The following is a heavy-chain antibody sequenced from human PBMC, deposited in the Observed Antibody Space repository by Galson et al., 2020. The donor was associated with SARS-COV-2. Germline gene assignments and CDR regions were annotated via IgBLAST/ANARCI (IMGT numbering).Heavy chain of an antibody. D-gene: IGHD3-9*01. CDR1: GGSISSSSYY. CDR2: IYYSGST. J-gene: IGHJ4*02. CDR3: ASFHFDWLLLGFDY. Sequence: ETSETLSLTCTVSGGSISSSSYYWGWIRQPPGKGLEWIGSIYYSGSTYYNPSPKSRVTISVDTSKNQFSLKLSSVTAADTAVYYCASFHFDWLLLGFDYWAREPWSPSPQ. V-gene: IGHV4-39*01.